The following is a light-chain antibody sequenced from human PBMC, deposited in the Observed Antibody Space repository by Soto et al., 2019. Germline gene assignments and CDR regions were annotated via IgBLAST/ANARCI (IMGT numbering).Light chain of an antibody. J-gene: IGKJ1*01. CDR2: GAY. CDR1: QSVSRK. CDR3: QQYNNWHPWT. V-gene: IGKV3-15*01. Sequence: EIVMTQYPATLSVSPGERATLSCRASQSVSRKLAWFQQKPGQAPRLLIYGAYTRATGFPARFSGSGSGTEFTLTISSLKSEDFAVYYCQQYNNWHPWTFGQGTKVDIK.